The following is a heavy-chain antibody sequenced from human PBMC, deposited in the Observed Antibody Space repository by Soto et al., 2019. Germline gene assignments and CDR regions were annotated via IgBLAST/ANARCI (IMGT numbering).Heavy chain of an antibody. D-gene: IGHD6-6*01. CDR2: MNPNSGNT. CDR1: GYTFTSYD. V-gene: IGHV1-8*01. Sequence: ASVKVSCKASGYTFTSYDINWVRQATGQGLEWMGWMNPNSGNTGYAQKFQGRVTMTRNTSISTAYMELGSLGSEDTAVYYCARGSREDYMDVWGKGTTVTVSS. CDR3: ARGSREDYMDV. J-gene: IGHJ6*03.